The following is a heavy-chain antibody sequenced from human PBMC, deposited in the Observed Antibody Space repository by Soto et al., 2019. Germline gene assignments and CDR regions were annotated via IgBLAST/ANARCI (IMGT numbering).Heavy chain of an antibody. V-gene: IGHV1-18*01. D-gene: IGHD3-3*01. CDR2: ISTYNGNT. CDR3: ARPAGYYYDS. J-gene: IGHJ4*02. Sequence: ASVKVSCKTSGYTLTSYAISWVRQAPGQGLEWMGWISTYNGNTKYAQKLKGRVTMTTETSTSTANIEQRSLISDDTAVYYCARPAGYYYDSWGQGTLVTVS. CDR1: GYTLTSYA.